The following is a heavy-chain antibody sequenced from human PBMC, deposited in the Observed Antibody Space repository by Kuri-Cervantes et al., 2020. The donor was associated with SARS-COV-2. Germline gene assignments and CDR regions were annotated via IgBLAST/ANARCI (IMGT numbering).Heavy chain of an antibody. J-gene: IGHJ4*02. CDR3: ARDVVHTYGWRAFDY. CDR2: FYTTERI. CDR1: GASISNGSYY. V-gene: IGHV4-61*02. D-gene: IGHD5-18*01. Sequence: SETLSLTCTVSGASISNGSYYWSWIRQPAGKGLEWIGRFYTTERINYNPPLKSRVTISVDTSKNQFSLRLTSVTAADTAVYYCARDVVHTYGWRAFDYWGQGSLVTVSS.